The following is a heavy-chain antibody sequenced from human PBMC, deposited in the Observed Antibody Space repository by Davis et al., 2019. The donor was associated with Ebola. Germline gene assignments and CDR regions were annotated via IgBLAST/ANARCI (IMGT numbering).Heavy chain of an antibody. Sequence: SETLSLTCTVSGYSISSGYNWSWIRQPPGKGLEWIGEISHSGSTNYNPSLKSRVTISRDTSRNQIYLTLTSMTAADTAVYYCARNGLADYWGQGTLVTVSS. CDR1: GYSISSGYN. CDR2: ISHSGST. CDR3: ARNGLADY. V-gene: IGHV4-38-2*02. J-gene: IGHJ4*02. D-gene: IGHD1-14*01.